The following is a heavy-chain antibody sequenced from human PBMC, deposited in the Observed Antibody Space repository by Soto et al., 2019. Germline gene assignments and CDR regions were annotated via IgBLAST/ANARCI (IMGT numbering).Heavy chain of an antibody. D-gene: IGHD1-1*01. J-gene: IGHJ5*02. Sequence: ASVKVSCKASGYTFTGYHVHWLRQAPGQGLEWMGWINPNGGGTIYAQRFQGRVTMTRDTSLSTAYMELSRLTSDDTAVYYCAKYPFPAEANWNDGHNYFDPWGQGTQVTVSS. CDR2: INPNGGGT. V-gene: IGHV1-2*02. CDR3: AKYPFPAEANWNDGHNYFDP. CDR1: GYTFTGYH.